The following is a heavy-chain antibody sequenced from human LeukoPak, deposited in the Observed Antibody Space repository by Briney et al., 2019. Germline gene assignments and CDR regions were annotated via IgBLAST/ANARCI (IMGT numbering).Heavy chain of an antibody. J-gene: IGHJ2*01. Sequence: SETLSLTCTVSGGSISSGGYYWSWIRQHPGKGLEWIGYIYYTGGTDYNPSVKSRATISVDTSKNQFSLKLSSVTAADTAVYYCARDVTTVTLAWFFDPWGRGTLVTVSS. CDR3: ARDVTTVTLAWFFDP. CDR1: GGSISSGGYY. CDR2: IYYTGGT. V-gene: IGHV4-31*03. D-gene: IGHD4-17*01.